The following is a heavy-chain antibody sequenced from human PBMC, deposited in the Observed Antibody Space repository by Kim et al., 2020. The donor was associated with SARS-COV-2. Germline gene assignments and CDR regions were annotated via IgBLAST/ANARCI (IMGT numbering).Heavy chain of an antibody. CDR2: ISGSGGST. J-gene: IGHJ4*02. V-gene: IGHV3-23*01. CDR3: ANLPGHLVPAATHDY. CDR1: GFTFSSYA. D-gene: IGHD2-2*01. Sequence: GGSLRLSCAASGFTFSSYAMSWVRQAPGKGLEWVSAISGSGGSTYYADSVKGRFTISRDNSKNTLYLQMNSLRAEDTAVYYCANLPGHLVPAATHDYWGQGTLVTGSS.